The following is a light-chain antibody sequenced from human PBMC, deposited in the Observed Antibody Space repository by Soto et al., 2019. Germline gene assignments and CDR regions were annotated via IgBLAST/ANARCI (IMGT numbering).Light chain of an antibody. CDR3: QQYNNWPQT. CDR2: GAS. Sequence: EIVMTQSPATPSVSPGERATLSRRASQSVSSNLAWYQQKPGQAPRLLIYGASTRATGIPARFSGSGSGTEFTLTISSLQSEDFAVYYCQQYNNWPQTFGQGTKVDIK. V-gene: IGKV3-15*01. J-gene: IGKJ1*01. CDR1: QSVSSN.